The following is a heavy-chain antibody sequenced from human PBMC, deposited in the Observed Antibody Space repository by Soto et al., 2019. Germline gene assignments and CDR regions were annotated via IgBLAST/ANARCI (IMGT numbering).Heavy chain of an antibody. V-gene: IGHV3-33*01. CDR1: GFTFSSYG. CDR2: IWYDGSNK. CDR3: AREVAYYDFWSGYLPNQGMDV. Sequence: SLRLSCAASGFTFSSYGMHWVRQAPGKGLEWVAVIWYDGSNKYYADSVKGRFTISRDNSKNTLYLQMNSLRAEDTAVYYCAREVAYYDFWSGYLPNQGMDVWGQGTTVTVSS. J-gene: IGHJ6*02. D-gene: IGHD3-3*01.